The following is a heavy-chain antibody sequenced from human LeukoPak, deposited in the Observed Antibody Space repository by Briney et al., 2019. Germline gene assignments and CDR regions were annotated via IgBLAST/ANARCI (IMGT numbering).Heavy chain of an antibody. D-gene: IGHD3-16*02. CDR2: IYTSGST. CDR1: GGSISSYY. CDR3: ARDYDYVWGSYRYYYYGMDV. J-gene: IGHJ6*02. Sequence: MTSETLSLTCTVSGGSISSYYWSWIRQPAGKGLEWIGRIYTSGSTNYNPSLKSRVTMSVDTSKNQFSLKLSSVTAADTAVYYCARDYDYVWGSYRYYYYGMDVWGQGTTVTVSS. V-gene: IGHV4-4*07.